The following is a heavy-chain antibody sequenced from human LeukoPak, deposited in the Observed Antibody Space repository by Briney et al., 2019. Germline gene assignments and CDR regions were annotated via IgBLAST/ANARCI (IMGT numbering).Heavy chain of an antibody. CDR3: AKDQRGSGSYYY. D-gene: IGHD1-26*01. Sequence: PGGSLRLSCAASGFTFSSYGMHWVRQAPDKGLEWVAVISYDGSNKYYADSVKGRFTISRDNSKNTLYLQMNSLRAEDTAVYYCAKDQRGSGSYYYWGQGTLVTVSS. CDR2: ISYDGSNK. V-gene: IGHV3-30*18. CDR1: GFTFSSYG. J-gene: IGHJ4*02.